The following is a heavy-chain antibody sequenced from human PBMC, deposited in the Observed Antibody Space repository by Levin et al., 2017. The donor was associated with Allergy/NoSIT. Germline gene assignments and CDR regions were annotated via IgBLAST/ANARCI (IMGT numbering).Heavy chain of an antibody. J-gene: IGHJ6*02. CDR1: GFTFSTYW. Sequence: LSLTCAASGFTFSTYWMAWVRQAPGKGLEWVAVIWHDGSNKYYADSVKGRFTISRDNSKNTLYLQMNSLRAEDTAVYYCARSSSYYYYGMNVWGRGTTVTVSS. CDR2: IWHDGSNK. D-gene: IGHD6-6*01. V-gene: IGHV3-33*08. CDR3: ARSSSYYYYGMNV.